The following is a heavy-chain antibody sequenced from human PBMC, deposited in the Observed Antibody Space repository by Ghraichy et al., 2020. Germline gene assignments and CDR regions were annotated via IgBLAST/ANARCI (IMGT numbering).Heavy chain of an antibody. CDR2: IRESGDTT. V-gene: IGHV3-23*01. J-gene: IGHJ4*02. CDR3: AKEKLGIDRIFDN. CDR1: GFTFSSYA. D-gene: IGHD1-7*01. Sequence: GGSLRLSCAASGFTFSSYAMPWVRQAPGQGPQWVSSIRESGDTTYFADSVKGRFTISRDNSKNTMYLQMNSLRVDDTAIYYCAKEKLGIDRIFDNWGQGTQVTVSS.